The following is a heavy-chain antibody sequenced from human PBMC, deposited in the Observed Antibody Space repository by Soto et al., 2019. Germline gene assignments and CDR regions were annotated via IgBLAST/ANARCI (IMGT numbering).Heavy chain of an antibody. D-gene: IGHD3-22*01. J-gene: IGHJ1*01. CDR2: IYYSGST. Sequence: PSETLSLTCTVSGGSISSYYWSWIRQPPGKGLEWIGYIYYSGSTNYNPSLKSRVTISVDTSKNQFSLKLSSVTAADTAVYYCASPTLLYDSSGYYPGYFQHWGQGTLVTVSS. CDR1: GGSISSYY. CDR3: ASPTLLYDSSGYYPGYFQH. V-gene: IGHV4-59*01.